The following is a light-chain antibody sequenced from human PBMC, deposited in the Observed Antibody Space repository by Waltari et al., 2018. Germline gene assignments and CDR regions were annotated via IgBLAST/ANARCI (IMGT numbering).Light chain of an antibody. CDR2: GAS. CDR1: QSVSSSY. J-gene: IGKJ1*01. CDR3: QQYGSSRWT. Sequence: EMVLTQSPGTLSFSPGTRATLSCRASQSVSSSYLAWYQQKPGQAPRLLIYGASSRATGIPDRFSGSGSGTDFTLTISRLEPEDFAVYYCQQYGSSRWTFGQGTKVEIK. V-gene: IGKV3-20*01.